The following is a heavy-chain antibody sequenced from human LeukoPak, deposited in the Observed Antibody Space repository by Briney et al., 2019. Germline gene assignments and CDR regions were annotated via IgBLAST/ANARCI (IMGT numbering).Heavy chain of an antibody. J-gene: IGHJ4*02. Sequence: GAPVKVSCTASGYTFTRYYMHWARQAPGHGREWRGRINPNSGGTNYAQKFQGRVTMTRDTSISTAYMELSRLRPDDTAVYYCAREYYDYVWGSYRRPDYFDYWGQGTLVTVSS. CDR1: GYTFTRYY. CDR3: AREYYDYVWGSYRRPDYFDY. V-gene: IGHV1-2*06. CDR2: INPNSGGT. D-gene: IGHD3-16*02.